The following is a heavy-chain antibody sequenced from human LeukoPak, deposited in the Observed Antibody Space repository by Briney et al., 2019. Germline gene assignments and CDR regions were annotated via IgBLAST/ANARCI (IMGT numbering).Heavy chain of an antibody. D-gene: IGHD3-22*01. CDR2: INPNSGGT. CDR3: ARDYYDSSGLDY. Sequence: ASVKVSCKASGYTFTGYYMHWVRQAPGQGLEWMGWINPNSGGTNYAQKFQGRVTMTRDTSISTAYMELSRLRSDDTAAYYCARDYYDSSGLDYWGQGTLVTVSS. J-gene: IGHJ4*02. CDR1: GYTFTGYY. V-gene: IGHV1-2*02.